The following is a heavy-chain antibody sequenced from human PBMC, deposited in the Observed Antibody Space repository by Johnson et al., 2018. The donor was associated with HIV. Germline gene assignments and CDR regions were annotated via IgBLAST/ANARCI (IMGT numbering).Heavy chain of an antibody. CDR2: ISGAGGSR. J-gene: IGHJ3*02. CDR1: AFTFSCFA. V-gene: IGHV3-23*04. D-gene: IGHD3-22*01. CDR3: AKDLHYYDSSGFNDAFDI. Sequence: MQLVESGGGLVQPGVSLRLSCAASAFTFSCFAMSWVRQAPGKGLAWVSGISGAGGSRNYADSVKGRFTISRDHSKNTLYLQMNSLRAEDTAIYYCAKDLHYYDSSGFNDAFDIWGQGTMVAVSS.